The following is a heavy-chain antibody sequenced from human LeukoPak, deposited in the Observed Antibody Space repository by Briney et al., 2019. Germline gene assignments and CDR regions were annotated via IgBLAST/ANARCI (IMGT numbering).Heavy chain of an antibody. CDR2: IYYSGST. V-gene: IGHV4-39*07. CDR3: ASLRGYGDYVREDRSLTYYYYYMDV. CDR1: GGSISSSSYY. D-gene: IGHD4-17*01. Sequence: PSETLSLTCTVSGGSISSSSYYWGWIRQPPGKGLEWIGSIYYSGSTYYNPSLKSRVTISVDTSKNQFSLKLSSVTAADTAVYYCASLRGYGDYVREDRSLTYYYYYMDVWGKGTTVTVSS. J-gene: IGHJ6*03.